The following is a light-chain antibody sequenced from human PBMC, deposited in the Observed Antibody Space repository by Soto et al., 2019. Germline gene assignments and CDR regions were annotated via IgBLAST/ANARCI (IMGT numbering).Light chain of an antibody. Sequence: DIQMTQSPSSLSASVGDRVTITCRASQVIGNYLAWYQQKPGKVPKLLIYGAYTLQSGVPSRFSGSGSGTDFTLTISSLQPEDVVISYCQKYNSGLIPVGQGTRLEIK. J-gene: IGKJ5*01. CDR3: QKYNSGLIP. V-gene: IGKV1-27*01. CDR1: QVIGNY. CDR2: GAY.